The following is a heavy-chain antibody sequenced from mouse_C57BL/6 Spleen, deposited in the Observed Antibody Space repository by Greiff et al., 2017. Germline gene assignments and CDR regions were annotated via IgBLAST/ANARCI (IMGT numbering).Heavy chain of an antibody. J-gene: IGHJ1*03. Sequence: EVQLVESGGGLVQPGGSLSLSCAASGFTFTDYYMSWVRQPPGKALEWLGFIRNKANGYTTEYSASVKGRFTISRDNSQSILYLQMNALRAEDSATYYCARYIYYGRSYPWYFDVWGTGTTVTVSS. CDR3: ARYIYYGRSYPWYFDV. D-gene: IGHD1-1*01. V-gene: IGHV7-3*01. CDR2: IRNKANGYTT. CDR1: GFTFTDYY.